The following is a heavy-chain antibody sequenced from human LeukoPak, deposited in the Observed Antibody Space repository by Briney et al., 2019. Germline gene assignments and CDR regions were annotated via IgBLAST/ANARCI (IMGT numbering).Heavy chain of an antibody. CDR3: AKRNRRDSSGYPAPFDY. J-gene: IGHJ4*02. V-gene: IGHV3-7*01. D-gene: IGHD3-22*01. CDR1: GFTFSSYW. CDR2: IKQDGSEK. Sequence: GGSLRLSCAASGFTFSSYWMSWVRQAPGKGLEWVANIKQDGSEKYYVDSVKGRFTISRDNAKNSLYLQMNSLRAEDTAVYYCAKRNRRDSSGYPAPFDYWGQGTLVTVSS.